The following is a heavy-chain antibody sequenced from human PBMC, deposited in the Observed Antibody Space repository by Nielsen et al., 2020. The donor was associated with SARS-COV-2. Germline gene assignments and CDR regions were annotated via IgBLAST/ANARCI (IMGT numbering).Heavy chain of an antibody. V-gene: IGHV3-30*04. J-gene: IGHJ4*02. CDR1: GFTFSSYA. CDR2: ISYDGSNK. CDR3: AKLSGVDTAMDFDY. Sequence: LSLTCAASGFTFSSYAMHWVRQAPGKGLEWMAVISYDGSNKYYADSVKGRFTISRDNSKNTLYLQMNSLRAEDTAVYYCAKLSGVDTAMDFDYWGQGTLVTVSS. D-gene: IGHD5-18*01.